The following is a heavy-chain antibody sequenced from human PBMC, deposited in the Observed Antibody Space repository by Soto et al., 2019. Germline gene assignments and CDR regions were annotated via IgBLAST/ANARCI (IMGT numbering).Heavy chain of an antibody. J-gene: IGHJ6*03. Sequence: EVQLVESGGGLVQPGGSLKLSCAASGFTFSGSAMHWVRQASGKGLEWVGRIRSKANSYATAYAASVKGRFTISRDDSKNTAYLQMNSLKTEDTAVYYCTSALSPRPYYYYMDVRGKGTTVTVSS. CDR2: IRSKANSYAT. V-gene: IGHV3-73*01. CDR3: TSALSPRPYYYYMDV. CDR1: GFTFSGSA.